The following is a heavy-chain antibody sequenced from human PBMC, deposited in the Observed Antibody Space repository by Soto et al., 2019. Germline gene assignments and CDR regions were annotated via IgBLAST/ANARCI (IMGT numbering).Heavy chain of an antibody. D-gene: IGHD3-10*01. Sequence: QVQLVQSGAEVKKPGSSVKVSCKASGGTFSSYAISWVRQAPGQGLEWMGGIIPIFGTANYAQKFQGRVTITADESTSTAYMELSSLRSEGTAVYYCARDRDYGLGSPVIDYWGQGTLVTVSS. CDR2: IIPIFGTA. V-gene: IGHV1-69*12. J-gene: IGHJ4*02. CDR1: GGTFSSYA. CDR3: ARDRDYGLGSPVIDY.